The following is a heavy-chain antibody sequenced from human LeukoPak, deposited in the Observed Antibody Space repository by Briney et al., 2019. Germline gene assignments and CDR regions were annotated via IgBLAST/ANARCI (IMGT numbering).Heavy chain of an antibody. CDR3: AGPSCINGVCEYDY. Sequence: SETLSLTCAVYGGSFSGYYWSWIRKPPGKGLEWIGSIYYSGSTYYNPSLKSRVTISVDTSKNQFSLKLSSVTAADTAVYYCAGPSCINGVCEYDYGGKGPLVPVPS. J-gene: IGHJ4*02. D-gene: IGHD2-8*01. V-gene: IGHV4-59*05. CDR2: IYYSGST. CDR1: GGSFSGYY.